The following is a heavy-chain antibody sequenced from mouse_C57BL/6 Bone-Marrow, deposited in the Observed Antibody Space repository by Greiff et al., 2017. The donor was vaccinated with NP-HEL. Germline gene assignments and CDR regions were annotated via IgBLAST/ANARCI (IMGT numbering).Heavy chain of an antibody. V-gene: IGHV1-64*01. CDR1: GYTFTSYW. CDR2: IHPNGGST. Sequence: VQLQQPGAELVKPGASVKLSCKASGYTFTSYWMHWVKQRPGQGLEWIGMIHPNGGSTNYNEKFKSKATLTVDKSSSTAYMQLSSLTSEDSAVYCCARSDYYDAMDYWGQGTSVTVSS. D-gene: IGHD2-4*01. CDR3: ARSDYYDAMDY. J-gene: IGHJ4*01.